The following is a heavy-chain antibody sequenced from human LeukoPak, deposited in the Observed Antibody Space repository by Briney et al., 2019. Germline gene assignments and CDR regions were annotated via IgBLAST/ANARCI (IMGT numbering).Heavy chain of an antibody. Sequence: ASVKVSCKASGYTFTSYAMNWVRQAPGQGLEWMGWINTNTGNPTYAQGFTGRFVFSLDTSVSTAYLQISSLKAEDTAVYYCARALKGDTAMVIRRPTYYYYYMDVWGKGATVTVSS. J-gene: IGHJ6*03. D-gene: IGHD5-18*01. V-gene: IGHV7-4-1*02. CDR2: INTNTGNP. CDR3: ARALKGDTAMVIRRPTYYYYYMDV. CDR1: GYTFTSYA.